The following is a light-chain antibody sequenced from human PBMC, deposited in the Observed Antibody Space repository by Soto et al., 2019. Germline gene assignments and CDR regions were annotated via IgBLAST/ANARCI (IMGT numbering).Light chain of an antibody. V-gene: IGKV2-30*01. CDR2: EVS. Sequence: EVVVTQSPLSLPVTLGQSASISCRSSQSLENSDGKTYLSWFKQRPGQSPRRLISEVSKRDSGVPDRIRGSGLGTDFTLHISSVEAEDVGVYYCMQGRHLAWTFGQGTKVDIK. CDR1: QSLENSDGKTY. CDR3: MQGRHLAWT. J-gene: IGKJ1*01.